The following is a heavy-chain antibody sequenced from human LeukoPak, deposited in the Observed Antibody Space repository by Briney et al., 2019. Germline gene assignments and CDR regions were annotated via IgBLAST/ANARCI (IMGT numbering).Heavy chain of an antibody. CDR2: ISGSGGST. V-gene: IGHV3-23*01. J-gene: IGHJ4*02. D-gene: IGHD4-17*01. CDR1: GFTFSSYA. Sequence: GGSLRLSCAASGFTFSSYAMSWVRQAPGKGLEWVSAISGSGGSTYYADSVKGRFTISRDNSKNTLYLQMNSLRAEDTAVYYCAKDRPSYGDYVTEFDYWGQGTLVTVSS. CDR3: AKDRPSYGDYVTEFDY.